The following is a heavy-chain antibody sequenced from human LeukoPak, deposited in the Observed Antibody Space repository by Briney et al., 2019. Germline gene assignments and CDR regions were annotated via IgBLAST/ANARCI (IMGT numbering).Heavy chain of an antibody. CDR3: ARDRSPLQLDCSRSSCYAVGGAFDI. CDR1: GGTFSNYA. J-gene: IGHJ3*02. D-gene: IGHD2-2*01. CDR2: IIPIFGTT. Sequence: SVKVSCKASGGTFSNYAISWVRQAPGQGLEWMGGIIPIFGTTNYAQNFQGRVTITADESTSTAYMELSSLRSEDTAVYYCARDRSPLQLDCSRSSCYAVGGAFDIWGQGTMVTVSS. V-gene: IGHV1-69*13.